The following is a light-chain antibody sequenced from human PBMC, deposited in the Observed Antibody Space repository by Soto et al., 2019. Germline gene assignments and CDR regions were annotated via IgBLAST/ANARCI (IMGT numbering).Light chain of an antibody. CDR2: GNN. V-gene: IGLV1-40*01. Sequence: QSVLTQPPSVSGAPGQRVTISCTGSSSNIGAGYDVHWYQQLPGTAPKLLIYGNNNRPSGVPDRFSDSKSGTSASLAITGLQAEDEADYYCQSYDNSLSGYVFGTGTKVTVL. J-gene: IGLJ1*01. CDR1: SSNIGAGYD. CDR3: QSYDNSLSGYV.